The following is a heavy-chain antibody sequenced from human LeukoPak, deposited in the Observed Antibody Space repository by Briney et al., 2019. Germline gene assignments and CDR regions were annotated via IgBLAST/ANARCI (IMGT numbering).Heavy chain of an antibody. V-gene: IGHV3-53*01. CDR1: GFTVSSNY. CDR3: AREKRVYSSSWALDY. CDR2: IYSGGST. D-gene: IGHD6-13*01. J-gene: IGHJ4*02. Sequence: GGSLRLSCAASGFTVSSNYISWVRQAPGKGLEWVSVIYSGGSTYYADSVKGRFTISRDDSKNTLYLQMNSLRAEDTAVYYCAREKRVYSSSWALDYWGQGTLVTVSS.